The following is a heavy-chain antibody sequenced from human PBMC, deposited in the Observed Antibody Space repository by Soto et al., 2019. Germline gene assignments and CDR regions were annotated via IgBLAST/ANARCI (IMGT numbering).Heavy chain of an antibody. CDR1: GFSFGSYA. D-gene: IGHD3-10*01. J-gene: IGHJ1*01. V-gene: IGHV3-23*01. CDR2: ISGSDGKT. CDR3: ARWSYLDF. Sequence: GGSLRLSCAASGFSFGSYALSWVRQAPGKGLEWVSTISGSDGKTFYADSVKGRFSISRDTSQSALYLQMNSLRADDTAMYYCARWSYLDFWGQGTRVSVSS.